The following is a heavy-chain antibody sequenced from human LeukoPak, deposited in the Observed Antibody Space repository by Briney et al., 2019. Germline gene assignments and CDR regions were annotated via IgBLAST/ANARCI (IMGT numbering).Heavy chain of an antibody. CDR2: ITPGGGT. J-gene: IGHJ4*01. CDR1: AFTFSSYV. CDR3: ISGGDYHVRLCTY. Sequence: GGSLRLSCAASAFTFSSYVMAWVRQAPGKGLEWVSPITPGGGTYYADSVKGRFTISRDNSKNTLYLQMNSLTAEDTAIYYCISGGDYHVRLCTYWGQGTLVTVSS. V-gene: IGHV3-23*01. D-gene: IGHD4-17*01.